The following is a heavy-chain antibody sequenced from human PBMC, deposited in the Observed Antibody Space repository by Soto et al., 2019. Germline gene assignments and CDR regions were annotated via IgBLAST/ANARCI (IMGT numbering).Heavy chain of an antibody. CDR1: GGTFSGHA. CDR3: ARGPNWGYRFDS. Sequence: QVQLVQSGAEVKKPGSSVKVSCEASGGTFSGHAISWVRQAPGQGPEWMGGLIPLFGTTQHAQNFQGRLTITADKSTSTAYTDLTSMRFQDTAIYYCARGPNWGYRFDSWGQGTLVTVSS. V-gene: IGHV1-69*06. J-gene: IGHJ4*02. D-gene: IGHD7-27*01. CDR2: LIPLFGTT.